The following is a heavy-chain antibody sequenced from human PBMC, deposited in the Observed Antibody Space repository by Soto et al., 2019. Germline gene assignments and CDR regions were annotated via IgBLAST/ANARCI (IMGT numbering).Heavy chain of an antibody. J-gene: IGHJ4*02. CDR1: GGTFSSYA. D-gene: IGHD2-2*01. Sequence: ASVKVSCKASGGTFSSYAISWVRQAPGQGLEWMGGIIPIFGTANYAQKFQGRVTITADESTSTAYMELSSLRSEDTAVYYCARAGYCSSTGCYSLLHYWGQGTLVTVSS. CDR2: IIPIFGTA. CDR3: ARAGYCSSTGCYSLLHY. V-gene: IGHV1-69*13.